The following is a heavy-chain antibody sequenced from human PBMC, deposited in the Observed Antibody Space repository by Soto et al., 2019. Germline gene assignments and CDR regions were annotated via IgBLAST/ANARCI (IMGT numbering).Heavy chain of an antibody. CDR2: INHSGST. Sequence: SETLSVTCAVYGGSFSGYYWSWIRQPPGKGLEWIGEINHSGSTNYNPSLKSRVTISVDTSKNQFSLKLSSVTAADTAVYYCARWGSTMYYDFWSGYKDDAFDIWGQGTMVTVSS. CDR1: GGSFSGYY. CDR3: ARWGSTMYYDFWSGYKDDAFDI. V-gene: IGHV4-34*01. J-gene: IGHJ3*02. D-gene: IGHD3-3*01.